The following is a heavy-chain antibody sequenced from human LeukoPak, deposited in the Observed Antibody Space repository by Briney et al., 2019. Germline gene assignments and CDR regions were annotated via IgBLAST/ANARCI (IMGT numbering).Heavy chain of an antibody. CDR2: IYYSGST. Sequence: GSLRLSCAASGFTFSSYEMNWVRQAPGKGLEWIGSIYYSGSTYYNPSLKSRVTISVDTSKNQFSLKLSSVTAADTAVYYCASQYCSSTSCYGSYYYYGMDVWGQGTTVTVSS. D-gene: IGHD2-2*01. J-gene: IGHJ6*02. V-gene: IGHV4-59*05. CDR3: ASQYCSSTSCYGSYYYYGMDV. CDR1: GFTFSSYE.